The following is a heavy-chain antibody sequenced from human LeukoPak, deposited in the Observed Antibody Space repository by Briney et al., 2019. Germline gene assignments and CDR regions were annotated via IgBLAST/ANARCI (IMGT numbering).Heavy chain of an antibody. Sequence: PGGSLRLSCAASDFSFNTYSMNWVRQAPGKGLEWVSYISSRSSTIYYADSVKGRFTISRDNAKNSLYLQMNSLRAEDTAVYYCARGSGSYYTYWYFDLWGRGTLVTVSS. J-gene: IGHJ2*01. V-gene: IGHV3-48*01. CDR1: DFSFNTYS. CDR3: ARGSGSYYTYWYFDL. CDR2: ISSRSSTI. D-gene: IGHD3-10*01.